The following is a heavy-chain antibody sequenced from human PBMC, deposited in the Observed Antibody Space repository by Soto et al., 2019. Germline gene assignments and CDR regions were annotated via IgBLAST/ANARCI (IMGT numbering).Heavy chain of an antibody. J-gene: IGHJ4*02. V-gene: IGHV4-34*01. D-gene: IGHD4-17*01. CDR2: ITHRGSP. CDR1: GGSFSGYH. CDR3: ARIQGADYSDPLDF. Sequence: SETLSLTCAVYGGSFSGYHWTWIRQPPGRGLDWIGEITHRGSPNYNPSLKSRVTISVDTSKNQFSLNLRSVTAADTAVYFCARIQGADYSDPLDFWGQGTMVTV.